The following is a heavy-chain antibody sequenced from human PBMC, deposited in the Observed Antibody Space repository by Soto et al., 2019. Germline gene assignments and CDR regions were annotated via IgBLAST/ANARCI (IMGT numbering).Heavy chain of an antibody. Sequence: SVKGSCKASGGTFSRYAISWVRQAPGQGLEWMGGIIPIFGTANYAQKFQGRVTITADESTSTAYMELSSLRSEDTAVYYCATGRCIVGATDGLCDYWGQGTLVTVSS. CDR2: IIPIFGTA. CDR1: GGTFSRYA. J-gene: IGHJ4*02. D-gene: IGHD1-26*01. V-gene: IGHV1-69*13. CDR3: ATGRCIVGATDGLCDY.